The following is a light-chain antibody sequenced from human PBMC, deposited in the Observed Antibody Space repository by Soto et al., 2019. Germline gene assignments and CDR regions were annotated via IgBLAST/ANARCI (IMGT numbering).Light chain of an antibody. Sequence: EIVLTQSPGTLSLSPGESATLSCRASQSIRSTYLAWYLQKPGQAPRRLISAASSRATGIPDRFSGSGSGTDFTLTISILEPEDFAVYYCQQYYASSWTFGQGTRVEIE. J-gene: IGKJ1*01. V-gene: IGKV3-20*01. CDR2: AAS. CDR3: QQYYASSWT. CDR1: QSIRSTY.